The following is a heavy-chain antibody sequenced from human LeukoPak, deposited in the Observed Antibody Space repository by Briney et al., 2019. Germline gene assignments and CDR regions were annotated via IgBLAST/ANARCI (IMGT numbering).Heavy chain of an antibody. D-gene: IGHD3-9*01. CDR2: ISSSGSTI. CDR3: ATADLYYDILTGYSPYPGFDY. Sequence: PGGSLRLSCAASGFTFSDYYMSWIRQAPGKGLEWVSYISSSGSTIYYADSVKGRFTISRDNAKNSLYLQMNSLSAEDTAVYYCATADLYYDILTGYSPYPGFDYWGQGTLVTVSS. V-gene: IGHV3-11*01. J-gene: IGHJ4*02. CDR1: GFTFSDYY.